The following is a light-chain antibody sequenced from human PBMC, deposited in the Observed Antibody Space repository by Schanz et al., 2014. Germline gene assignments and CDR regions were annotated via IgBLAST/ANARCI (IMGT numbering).Light chain of an antibody. J-gene: IGKJ4*01. CDR3: QQYGSSPPLT. CDR1: QSVSSY. V-gene: IGKV3-20*01. CDR2: GAS. Sequence: EIVLTQSPATLSLSPGERATLSCRASQSVSSYLAWYQQKPGQAPRLLIYGASSRATGIPDRFSGSGSGTDFTLTISRLEPEDFAMYYCQQYGSSPPLTFGGGTKVEIK.